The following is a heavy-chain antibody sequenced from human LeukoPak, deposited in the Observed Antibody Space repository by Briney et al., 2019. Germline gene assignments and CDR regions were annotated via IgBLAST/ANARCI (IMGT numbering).Heavy chain of an antibody. CDR1: GYTFTSYA. D-gene: IGHD3-9*01. J-gene: IGHJ4*02. V-gene: IGHV1-3*01. Sequence: ASVKVSCKASGYTFTSYAKHWVHQAPGQRLEWMGWINAGNGNTKYSQKFQGRVTITRDTSASTAYMELSSLRSEDTAVYYCARGIDILTGYFDYWGQGTLVTVFS. CDR2: INAGNGNT. CDR3: ARGIDILTGYFDY.